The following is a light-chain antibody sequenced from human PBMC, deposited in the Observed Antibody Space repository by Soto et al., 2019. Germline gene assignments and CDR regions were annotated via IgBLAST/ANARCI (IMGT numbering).Light chain of an antibody. CDR3: AAWDDSLSGDYV. J-gene: IGLJ1*01. CDR2: RNN. V-gene: IGLV1-47*01. CDR1: SSNIGSNY. Sequence: HSALTQPPSASGTPGQRVTISCSGSSSNIGSNYVYWYQQLPGTAPKLLIYRNNQRPSGVPDRFSGSKSGTSASLAISGLRSEDEADYYCAAWDDSLSGDYVFGTGTKVTVL.